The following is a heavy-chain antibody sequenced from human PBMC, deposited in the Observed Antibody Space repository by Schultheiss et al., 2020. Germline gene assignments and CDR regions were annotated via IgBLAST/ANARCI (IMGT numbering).Heavy chain of an antibody. CDR1: VGSFSGYY. D-gene: IGHD3-22*01. V-gene: IGHV4-34*01. J-gene: IGHJ4*02. CDR2: IYYSGST. CDR3: ARAAGYDSSGYSY. Sequence: SETLSLTCAVYVGSFSGYYWSWIRQPPGKGLEWIGSIYYSGSTNYNPSLKSRVTISVDTSKNQFSLKLSSVTAADTAVYYCARAAGYDSSGYSYWGQGTLVTVSS.